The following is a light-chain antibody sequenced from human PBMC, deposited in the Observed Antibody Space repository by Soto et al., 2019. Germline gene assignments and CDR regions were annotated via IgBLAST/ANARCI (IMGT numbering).Light chain of an antibody. V-gene: IGKV3-11*01. Sequence: EIVLTQSPATLSLSPGERATLSCRASQSVSGYLVWYQQKPGQAPRLLIYDASNRATGIPARFSGSGSGTDFPPPFCSLEPEDFSVYYCQQRSNWPYTFGPWTKVYI. CDR1: QSVSGY. J-gene: IGKJ3*01. CDR3: QQRSNWPYT. CDR2: DAS.